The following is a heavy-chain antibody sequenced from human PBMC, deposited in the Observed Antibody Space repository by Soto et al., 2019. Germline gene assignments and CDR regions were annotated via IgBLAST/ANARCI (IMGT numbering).Heavy chain of an antibody. Sequence: EVQLVESGGGLVKPGGSLRLSCAASGFTFSNAWMSWVRQAPGKGLEWVGRIKSKTAGGTTDYAAPVKGRFTISRDDSKNTLYLQMNSLKTEDTAVYYCTTDRTVTNAGEDYWGQGNLVTVSS. J-gene: IGHJ4*02. CDR3: TTDRTVTNAGEDY. CDR1: GFTFSNAW. D-gene: IGHD4-17*01. V-gene: IGHV3-15*01. CDR2: IKSKTAGGTT.